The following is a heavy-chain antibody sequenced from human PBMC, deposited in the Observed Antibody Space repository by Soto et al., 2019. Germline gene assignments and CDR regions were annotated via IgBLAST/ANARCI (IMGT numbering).Heavy chain of an antibody. Sequence: QVQLVQSGAEVKKPGSSVKVSCKASGGTFSSYAISWVRQAPGQGHELMGGIIPIFGTANYAQMFQGRVTMTAEESTSTADMELSRLGSEDTAVYYCVGTCHCYSGSGSYVGWFDAWGQGTLVTVSS. J-gene: IGHJ5*02. D-gene: IGHD3-10*01. CDR1: GGTFSSYA. CDR2: IIPIFGTA. V-gene: IGHV1-69*01. CDR3: VGTCHCYSGSGSYVGWFDA.